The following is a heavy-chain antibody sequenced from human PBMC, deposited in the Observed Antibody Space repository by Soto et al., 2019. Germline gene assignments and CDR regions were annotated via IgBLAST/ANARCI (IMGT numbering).Heavy chain of an antibody. J-gene: IGHJ4*02. Sequence: GGSLRLFCAASGFTFSSYAIHWVRQAPGKGLGWVTIISKDGNSKHYADSVKGRFTISRDNSKNTLFLQMNSLRAEDTAVYYCARDPQGSYCYIDYWGQGTPVTVSS. CDR3: ARDPQGSYCYIDY. CDR2: ISKDGNSK. V-gene: IGHV3-30-3*01. CDR1: GFTFSSYA. D-gene: IGHD3-10*01.